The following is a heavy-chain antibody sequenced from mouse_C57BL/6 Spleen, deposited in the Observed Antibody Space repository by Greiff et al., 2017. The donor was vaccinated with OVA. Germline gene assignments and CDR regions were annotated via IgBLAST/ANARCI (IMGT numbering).Heavy chain of an antibody. CDR2: IRNKANGYTT. D-gene: IGHD2-1*01. CDR1: GFTFTDYY. Sequence: EVQRVESGGGLVQPGGSLSLSCAASGFTFTDYYMSWVRQPPGKALEWLGFIRNKANGYTTEYSASVKGRFTISRDNSQSILYLQMKALRAEDSATYYCARYIGGKPFDYWGQGTTLTVSS. V-gene: IGHV7-3*01. CDR3: ARYIGGKPFDY. J-gene: IGHJ2*01.